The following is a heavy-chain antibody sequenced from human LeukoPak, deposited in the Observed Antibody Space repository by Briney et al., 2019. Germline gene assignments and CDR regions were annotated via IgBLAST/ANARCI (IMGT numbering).Heavy chain of an antibody. CDR1: GYTFTSYY. Sequence: ASVKVSCKASGYTFTSYYMHWVRQAPGQGLEWMEIINPSGGSTSYAQKFQGRVTMTRDTSTSTVYMELSSLRSEDTAVYYCARDLGIAAAGMRDYFDYWGQGTLVTVSS. CDR2: INPSGGST. J-gene: IGHJ4*02. V-gene: IGHV1-46*01. CDR3: ARDLGIAAAGMRDYFDY. D-gene: IGHD6-13*01.